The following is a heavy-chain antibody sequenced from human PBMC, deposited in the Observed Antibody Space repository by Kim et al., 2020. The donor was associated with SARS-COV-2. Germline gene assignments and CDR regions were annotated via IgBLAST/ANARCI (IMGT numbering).Heavy chain of an antibody. J-gene: IGHJ6*02. CDR2: ISSSSSYT. CDR3: ARDKGVYYDFWSGYPPYYHYGMDV. Sequence: GGSLRLSCAASGFTFSDYYMSWIRQAPGKGLEWVSYISSSSSYTNYADSVKGRFTISRDNAKNSLYLQMNSLRAEDTAVYYCARDKGVYYDFWSGYPPYYHYGMDVWGQGTTVTVSS. CDR1: GFTFSDYY. V-gene: IGHV3-11*06. D-gene: IGHD3-3*01.